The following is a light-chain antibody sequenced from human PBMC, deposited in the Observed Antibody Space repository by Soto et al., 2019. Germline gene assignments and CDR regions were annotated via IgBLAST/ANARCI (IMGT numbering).Light chain of an antibody. V-gene: IGKV3-15*01. J-gene: IGKJ5*01. CDR3: QQYNNWLIT. Sequence: EIVMTHSPATLSVSPGERATLSCRASQSVSNNLAWYQQKPGQAPRLLIYGASTSATGVPARFSGSRSGTEFTLTISSLQAGDFAVYYCQQYNNWLITFGQGTRLEIK. CDR2: GAS. CDR1: QSVSNN.